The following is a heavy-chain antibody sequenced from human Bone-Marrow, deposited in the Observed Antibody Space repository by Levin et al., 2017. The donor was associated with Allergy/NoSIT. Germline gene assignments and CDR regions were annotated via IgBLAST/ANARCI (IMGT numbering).Heavy chain of an antibody. Sequence: AASVKVSCKASGYTFTSYAMNWVRLAPGQGLEWMGWINTNTGNPTYAQGFTGRFVFSLDTSVSTAYLQISSLKAEDTAVYYCARGYSSGWYKYFQHWGQGTLVTVSS. J-gene: IGHJ1*01. V-gene: IGHV7-4-1*02. CDR2: INTNTGNP. D-gene: IGHD6-19*01. CDR1: GYTFTSYA. CDR3: ARGYSSGWYKYFQH.